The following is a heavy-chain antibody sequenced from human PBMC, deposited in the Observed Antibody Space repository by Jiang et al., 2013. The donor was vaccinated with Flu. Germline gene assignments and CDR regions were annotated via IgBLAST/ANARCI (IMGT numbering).Heavy chain of an antibody. CDR1: GFTFSSYA. CDR3: AKDATGRDNDFWSGYFYDY. Sequence: VQLVESGGGLVQPGGSLRLSCAASGFTFSSYAMSWVRQAPGKGLEWVSTISSTGSSTFHADSVMGRFTISRDISKSTLYLQMNRLRAEDTAVYYCAKDATGRDNDFWSGYFYDYWGQGTLVTVSS. D-gene: IGHD3-3*01. V-gene: IGHV3-23*04. CDR2: ISSTGSST. J-gene: IGHJ4*02.